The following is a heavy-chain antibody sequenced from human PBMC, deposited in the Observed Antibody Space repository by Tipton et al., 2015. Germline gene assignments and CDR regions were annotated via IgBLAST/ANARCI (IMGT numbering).Heavy chain of an antibody. D-gene: IGHD1-1*01. Sequence: VQLVQSGAEVKKPGESLRISCKGSGYSFTSYWISWVRQMPGKGLEWMGRIDPSDSYTNYSPSFQGQVTISADKSITTAYLQWNSLKASDTAMYYCARSREVQGPIDDWGQGTLVTVSS. CDR2: IDPSDSYT. CDR3: ARSREVQGPIDD. J-gene: IGHJ4*02. V-gene: IGHV5-10-1*04. CDR1: GYSFTSYW.